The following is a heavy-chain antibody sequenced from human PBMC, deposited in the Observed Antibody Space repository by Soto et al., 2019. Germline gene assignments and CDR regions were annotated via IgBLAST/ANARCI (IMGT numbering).Heavy chain of an antibody. CDR3: ARAYFSVATCSGFDF. V-gene: IGHV3-23*01. J-gene: IGHJ4*02. CDR2: ISGSGDFT. D-gene: IGHD2-15*01. Sequence: EVQLLESGGGLVQPGGSLRLSCAASGFTFSTYGMTWVRQAPGNGLEWVSSISGSGDFTYYADSVKGRFTISRDNSESTLDLQMKSLRAEDAAVYRCARAYFSVATCSGFDFWGQGTLVTVSS. CDR1: GFTFSTYG.